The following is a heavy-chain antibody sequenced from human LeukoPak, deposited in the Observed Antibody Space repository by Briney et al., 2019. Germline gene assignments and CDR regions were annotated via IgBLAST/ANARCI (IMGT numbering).Heavy chain of an antibody. V-gene: IGHV1-2*02. CDR3: ARIEGSASSWYD. CDR2: ITPGGGT. J-gene: IGHJ4*02. CDR1: GYTFTYYA. D-gene: IGHD6-13*01. Sequence: ASAKVSCKASGYTFTYYAMHWVRQAPGQGLQWMGWITPGGGTNYPRKFQGRVAITWDTSITTAYMDLSRLTSDGTAVYYCARIEGSASSWYDWGQGTLVTESS.